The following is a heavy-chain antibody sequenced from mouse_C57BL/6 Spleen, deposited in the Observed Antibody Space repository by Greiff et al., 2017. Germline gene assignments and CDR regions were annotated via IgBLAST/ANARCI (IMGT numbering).Heavy chain of an antibody. J-gene: IGHJ4*01. D-gene: IGHD1-1*01. Sequence: EVQVVESGRGLVQPGGPLSLPCAASGFTFPDYYMSWVRPPPGKALGWLGFIRNKANGYTTEYSASVKVRCTISRDKSQIILYLQMNALRAEYSATYDCARYGYYGSGAMDYWGQGTSVTVSS. CDR1: GFTFPDYY. V-gene: IGHV7-3*01. CDR2: IRNKANGYTT. CDR3: ARYGYYGSGAMDY.